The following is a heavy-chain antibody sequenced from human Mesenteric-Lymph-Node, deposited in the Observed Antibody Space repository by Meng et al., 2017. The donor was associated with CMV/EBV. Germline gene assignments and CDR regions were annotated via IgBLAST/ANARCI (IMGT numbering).Heavy chain of an antibody. J-gene: IGHJ6*02. D-gene: IGHD3-16*01. CDR1: GYSFSDYG. CDR2: IKQDGSEK. Sequence: GESLKISCAASGYSFSDYGIHWVRQAPGRGLEWVANIKQDGSEKYYVDSVKGRFTISRDNAKNSLYLQMNSLRAEDTAVYYCARLNYYGMDVWGQGTTVTVSS. V-gene: IGHV3-7*01. CDR3: ARLNYYGMDV.